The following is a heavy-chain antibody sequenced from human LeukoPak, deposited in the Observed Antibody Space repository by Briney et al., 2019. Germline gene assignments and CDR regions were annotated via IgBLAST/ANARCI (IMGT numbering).Heavy chain of an antibody. CDR1: GFTFDDYA. CDR2: ISWDGGST. J-gene: IGHJ4*02. CDR3: AKDIVATIEGGFSWFDY. Sequence: GGSLRLSCAASGFTFDDYAMHWVRQAPGKGLEWVSLISWDGGSTYYADSVKGRFTISRDNSKNSLYLQMNSLRAEDTALYYCAKDIVATIEGGFSWFDYWGRGTLVTVSS. D-gene: IGHD5-12*01. V-gene: IGHV3-43D*03.